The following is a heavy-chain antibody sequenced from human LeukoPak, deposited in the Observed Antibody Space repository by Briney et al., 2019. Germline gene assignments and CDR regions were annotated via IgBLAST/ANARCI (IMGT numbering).Heavy chain of an antibody. D-gene: IGHD5-18*01. Sequence: SVKVSCKASGGTFSSYAISWVRQAPGQGLEWMGRIITIFGTANYAQKFQGRVTINTDESTSTAYMELSSLRSEDTAVYYCARGRGIQLWLDYWGQGTLVTVSS. CDR3: ARGRGIQLWLDY. CDR2: IITIFGTA. V-gene: IGHV1-69*05. CDR1: GGTFSSYA. J-gene: IGHJ4*02.